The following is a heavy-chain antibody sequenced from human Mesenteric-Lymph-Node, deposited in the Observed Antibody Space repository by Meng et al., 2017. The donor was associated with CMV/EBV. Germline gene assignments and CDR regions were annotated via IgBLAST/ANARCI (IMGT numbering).Heavy chain of an antibody. CDR1: GYTFTSNY. CDR3: ARELYASGVGGFFDY. CDR2: IKSSDATT. V-gene: IGHV1-46*01. D-gene: IGHD3-10*01. J-gene: IGHJ4*02. Sequence: SGYTFTSNYMHWVRQAPGQGLEWMGIIKSSDATTTYAQKFQGRVTMTRDTSTSTVYMELSSLRSEDTAVYFCARELYASGVGGFFDYWGQGTLVTVSS.